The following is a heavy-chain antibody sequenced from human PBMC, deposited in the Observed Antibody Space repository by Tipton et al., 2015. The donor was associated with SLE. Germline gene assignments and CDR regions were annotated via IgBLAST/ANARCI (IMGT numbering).Heavy chain of an antibody. D-gene: IGHD6-19*01. CDR3: ARGVGGWLYYSDY. V-gene: IGHV3-21*04. CDR2: ISSSGNYV. CDR1: GFTFSHYA. J-gene: IGHJ4*02. Sequence: SLRLSYAASGFTFSHYAMNWVRQAPGKGLEWVSSISSSGNYVYYSDSVEGRITISRDNDKNSLYLQMSSLRVEDTALYFCARGVGGWLYYSDYWGQGTLVTVSS.